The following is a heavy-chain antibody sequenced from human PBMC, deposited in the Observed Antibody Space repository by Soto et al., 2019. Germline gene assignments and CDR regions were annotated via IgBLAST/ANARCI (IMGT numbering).Heavy chain of an antibody. CDR2: MNPNSGNT. CDR3: ARADYDFWSGHQKNEDWFDP. CDR1: GYTFTSYD. J-gene: IGHJ5*02. D-gene: IGHD3-3*01. Sequence: RASVKVSCKASGYTFTSYDINWVRQATGQGLEWMGWMNPNSGNTGYAQKFQGRVTMTRNTSISTAYMELSSLRSEDTAVYYCARADYDFWSGHQKNEDWFDPWGQGTLVTVSS. V-gene: IGHV1-8*01.